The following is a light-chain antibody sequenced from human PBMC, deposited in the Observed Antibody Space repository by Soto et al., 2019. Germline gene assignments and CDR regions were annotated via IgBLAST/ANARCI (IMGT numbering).Light chain of an antibody. CDR1: SSNIGGNT. J-gene: IGLJ2*01. CDR2: SNS. CDR3: STWDDSLNGPL. V-gene: IGLV1-44*01. Sequence: QLVLTQPPSASGTPGQRVTISCSGGSSNIGGNTVNWYQQLPGAAPKLIIFSNSQRPSGVPDRFSGSKSGTSASLAIGGLQFEDEAEYYCSTWDDSLNGPLFGGGTKLTVL.